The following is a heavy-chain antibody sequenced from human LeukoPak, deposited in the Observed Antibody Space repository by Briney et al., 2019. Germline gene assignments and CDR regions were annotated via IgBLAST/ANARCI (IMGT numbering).Heavy chain of an antibody. CDR2: INHSGST. J-gene: IGHJ4*02. D-gene: IGHD3-22*01. CDR3: ATVLYYDSSGYER. Sequence: PSETLSLTCAVYGGSFSGYYWSWIRQPPGKGLEWIGEINHSGSTNYNPSLKSRVTISVDTSKNQFSLKLSSVTAADTAMYYCATVLYYDSSGYERWGQGTLVTVSS. CDR1: GGSFSGYY. V-gene: IGHV4-34*01.